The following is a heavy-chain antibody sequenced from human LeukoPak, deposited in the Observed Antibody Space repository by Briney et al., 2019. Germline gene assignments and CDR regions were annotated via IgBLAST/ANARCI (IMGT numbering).Heavy chain of an antibody. D-gene: IGHD3-16*02. V-gene: IGHV4-59*08. CDR2: IYYDGST. Sequence: SETLSLTCTVSGGSISSYYWSWIRQSPGKGLEWIGYIYYDGSTNYNPSLRGRVTISVDTSKNQFSLKLSSVTAADTAVYYCARYDVWGTYRAFDYWGQGTLVTVSS. CDR3: ARYDVWGTYRAFDY. CDR1: GGSISSYY. J-gene: IGHJ4*02.